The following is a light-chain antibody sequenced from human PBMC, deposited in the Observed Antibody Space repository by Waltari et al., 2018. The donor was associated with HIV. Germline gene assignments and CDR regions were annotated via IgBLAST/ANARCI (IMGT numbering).Light chain of an antibody. CDR1: KLGDKY. CDR3: RAWDSSTVV. CDR2: ADS. J-gene: IGLJ2*01. Sequence: SYELTQPPSVSVSPGQTASITCSGDKLGDKYACWYPQKPGQSPVMLIYADSRRPSGIPELFSGSKSGNTATLTIRGTQAMDEADYYCRAWDSSTVVFGGGTKLTVL. V-gene: IGLV3-1*01.